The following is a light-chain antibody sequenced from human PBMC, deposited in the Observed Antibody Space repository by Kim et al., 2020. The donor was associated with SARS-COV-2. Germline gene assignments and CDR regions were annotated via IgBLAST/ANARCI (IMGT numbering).Light chain of an antibody. V-gene: IGKV3-11*01. J-gene: IGKJ4*01. Sequence: EIVLIQSPATLSLSPGERATLSCRASQSVGSYLAWYQQRPGQAPRLLIYDASNRATGIPARFSGSGSGTDFTLTINSLEPEDFAVYYCQQRANWPTVTFGGGTKVDIK. CDR2: DAS. CDR3: QQRANWPTVT. CDR1: QSVGSY.